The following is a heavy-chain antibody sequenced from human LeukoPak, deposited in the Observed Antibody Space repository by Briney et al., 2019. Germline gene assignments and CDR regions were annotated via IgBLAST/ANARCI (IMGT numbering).Heavy chain of an antibody. J-gene: IGHJ5*02. V-gene: IGHV1-18*01. CDR2: IHTYNGHT. D-gene: IGHD3-22*01. CDR1: GYTFTRYG. CDR3: ARDQYYDSKGWFDP. Sequence: ASVKVSCKASGYTFTRYGMSWVRQAPGQGLEWMGWIHTYNGHTNYAQKLQGRVTMTTDTSTSTAYMELRSLRSDDTAVYYCARDQYYDSKGWFDPWGQGTLVTVSS.